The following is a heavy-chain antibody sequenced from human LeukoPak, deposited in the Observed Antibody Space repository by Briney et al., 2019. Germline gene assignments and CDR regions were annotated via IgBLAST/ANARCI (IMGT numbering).Heavy chain of an antibody. V-gene: IGHV4-39*01. D-gene: IGHD2-15*01. CDR3: ARHVRMDIVVVVAATLAFDI. CDR2: IYYSGST. J-gene: IGHJ3*02. CDR1: GGSISSSNYS. Sequence: PSETLPLTCTVSGGSISSSNYSWGWIRQPPGKGLEWIGSIYYSGSTYYNPSLKSRVTISVDTSKNQFSLKLSSVTAADTAVHYCARHVRMDIVVVVAATLAFDIWGQGTMVTVSS.